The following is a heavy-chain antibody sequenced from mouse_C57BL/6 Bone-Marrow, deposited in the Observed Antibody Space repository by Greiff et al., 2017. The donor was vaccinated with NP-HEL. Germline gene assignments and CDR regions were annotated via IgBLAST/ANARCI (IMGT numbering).Heavy chain of an antibody. V-gene: IGHV3-6*01. Sequence: ESGPGLVKPSPSLSLTCSVTGYSITSGYYWNWIRQFPGNKLEWMGYISYDGSNNYNPSLKNRISITRDTSKNQFYLKLNSVTTEDTATYYCARDEGVYWYFDVWGTGTTVTVSS. J-gene: IGHJ1*03. CDR1: GYSITSGYY. CDR2: ISYDGSN. CDR3: ARDEGVYWYFDV.